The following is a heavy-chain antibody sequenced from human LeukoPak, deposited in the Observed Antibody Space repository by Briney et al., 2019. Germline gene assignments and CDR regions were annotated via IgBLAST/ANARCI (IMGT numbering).Heavy chain of an antibody. CDR2: INPNSGGT. J-gene: IGHJ4*02. Sequence: ASVKVSCKASGYTFTGYYMHWVRQAPGQGLEWVGWINPNSGGTNYAQKFQGRVTMTRDTSISTPSMQMSRLRADDTAVYYCARCGVYCTNGVCTWYYFDYWGQGTLVTVSS. CDR3: ARCGVYCTNGVCTWYYFDY. D-gene: IGHD2-8*01. CDR1: GYTFTGYY. V-gene: IGHV1-2*02.